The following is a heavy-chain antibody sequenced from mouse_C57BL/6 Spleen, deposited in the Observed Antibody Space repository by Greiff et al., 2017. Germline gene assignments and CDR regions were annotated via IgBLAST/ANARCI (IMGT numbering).Heavy chain of an antibody. Sequence: QVQLQQPGAELVRPGTSVKLSCKASGYTFTSYWMHWVKQRPGQGLEWIGVIDPSDSYTNYNQKFKGKATLTVDTSSSTAYMQLSSLTSEDSAVYYCARREVYDNYFDVWGTGTTVTVSS. V-gene: IGHV1-59*01. J-gene: IGHJ1*03. D-gene: IGHD2-3*01. CDR2: IDPSDSYT. CDR3: ARREVYDNYFDV. CDR1: GYTFTSYW.